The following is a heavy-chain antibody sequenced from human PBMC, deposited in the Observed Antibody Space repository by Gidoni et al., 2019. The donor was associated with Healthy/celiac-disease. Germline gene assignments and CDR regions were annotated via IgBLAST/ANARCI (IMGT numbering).Heavy chain of an antibody. V-gene: IGHV4-59*01. Sequence: QVQPQVSGPGLVKPSETLSLTCTVSGGSISSYYWSWIRQPPGKVLEWIGYIYYSGSTNYNPSHKRRVTISEDTSKNQFSLKLSSVTAADTAVYYCARAVAGGGYFDLWGRGTLVTVSS. CDR2: IYYSGST. D-gene: IGHD6-19*01. J-gene: IGHJ2*01. CDR1: GGSISSYY. CDR3: ARAVAGGGYFDL.